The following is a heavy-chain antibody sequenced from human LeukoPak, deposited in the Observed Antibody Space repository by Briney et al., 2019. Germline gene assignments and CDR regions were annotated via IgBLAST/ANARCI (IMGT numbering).Heavy chain of an antibody. Sequence: GGSLRLSCTASGFTFGDYAMSWVRQAPGKGLEWVGFIRSKAYGGTTEYAASVKGRFTISRDDSKSIAYLQMNSLKTEDTGVYYCTRVEDDSSSWYFNYYYYYMDVWGKGTTVTISS. CDR1: GFTFGDYA. CDR2: IRSKAYGGTT. J-gene: IGHJ6*03. V-gene: IGHV3-49*04. CDR3: TRVEDDSSSWYFNYYYYYMDV. D-gene: IGHD6-13*01.